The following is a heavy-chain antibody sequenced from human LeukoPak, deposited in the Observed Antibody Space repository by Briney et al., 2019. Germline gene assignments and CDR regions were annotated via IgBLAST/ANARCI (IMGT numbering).Heavy chain of an antibody. CDR1: GFSFSSYW. CDR3: ARDSWAGATDFDY. V-gene: IGHV3-74*01. CDR2: INSGGSST. D-gene: IGHD1-26*01. J-gene: IGHJ4*02. Sequence: PGGSLTLSCAASGFSFSSYWMHWVRQPPGKGLVWVSRINSGGSSTSYADSVKGRFTISRDHAKNTLYLQMNSLRAEDTAVYYCARDSWAGATDFDYWGQGTLVTVSS.